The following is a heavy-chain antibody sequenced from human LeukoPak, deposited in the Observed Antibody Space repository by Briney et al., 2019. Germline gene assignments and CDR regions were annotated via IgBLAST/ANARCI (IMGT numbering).Heavy chain of an antibody. D-gene: IGHD2/OR15-2a*01. CDR2: INPNSGGT. CDR3: ARGSGFKYGDAFDI. Sequence: ASVKVSCKASGYTFTGYYMHWVRQAPGQGLEWMGCINPNSGGTNYAQKFQGRVTMTRDTSISTAYMELSRLRSDDTAVYYCARGSGFKYGDAFDIWGQGTMVTVSS. V-gene: IGHV1-2*02. CDR1: GYTFTGYY. J-gene: IGHJ3*02.